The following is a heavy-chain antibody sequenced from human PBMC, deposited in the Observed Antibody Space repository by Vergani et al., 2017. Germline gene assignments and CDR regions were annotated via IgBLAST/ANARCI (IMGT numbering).Heavy chain of an antibody. CDR3: ARPRCSGGFFPSAYFYGIDV. CDR2: IHHFGDT. D-gene: IGHD3-10*02. Sequence: QVQLQESGPGLVKPSETLTLTCDVSDSSIMTNPYWGWFRQSPGKGLEWFGCIHHFGDTHYNSSLKIRVSISIVSSSKFSLSLTSVTAAYTAISYYARPRCSGGFFPSAYFYGIDVWGHGTTVTVSS. V-gene: IGHV4-38-2*01. CDR1: DSSIMTNPY. J-gene: IGHJ6*02.